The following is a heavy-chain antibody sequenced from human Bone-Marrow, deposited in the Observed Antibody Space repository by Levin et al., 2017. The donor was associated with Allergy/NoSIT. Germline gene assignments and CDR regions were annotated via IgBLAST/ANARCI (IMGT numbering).Heavy chain of an antibody. CDR1: GDSLSSGDYY. Sequence: SETLSLTCTVSGDSLSSGDYYWSWIRQPPGKGLEWIGYIYHTGATYYNPSLKTRLFMSVDTSKNQFSLNINSVTVADTAVYYCGRGNRGIDYWGQGTLVTVSS. CDR2: IYHTGAT. CDR3: GRGNRGIDY. J-gene: IGHJ4*02. V-gene: IGHV4-30-4*01.